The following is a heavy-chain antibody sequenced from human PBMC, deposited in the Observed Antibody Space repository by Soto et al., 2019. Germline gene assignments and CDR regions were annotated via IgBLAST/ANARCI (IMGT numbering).Heavy chain of an antibody. CDR2: VYYTGTT. Sequence: PSETLSLTCTVSGDSITCGGYYWNWVRQLPGKGLEWIGCVYYTGTTYYNPSLKSRITISIDSSKNQFSLTLCSVTAADTALYIXARGAPRGRGVPTYLHYWGQGTLVTVSS. V-gene: IGHV4-31*03. CDR3: ARGAPRGRGVPTYLHY. CDR1: GDSITCGGYY. J-gene: IGHJ4*02. D-gene: IGHD3-10*01.